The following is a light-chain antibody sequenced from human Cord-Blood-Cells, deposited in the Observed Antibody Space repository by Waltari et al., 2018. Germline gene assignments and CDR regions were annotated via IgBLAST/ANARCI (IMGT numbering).Light chain of an antibody. CDR2: DVS. V-gene: IGLV2-14*01. J-gene: IGLJ1*01. CDR1: SSDVGGYNY. Sequence: QSALTQPASVSGSPGQSITISCTGTSSDVGGYNYVSWYQPHPGKAPKLMLYDVSKRPSGVSNRFSGSKSGNTASLTISGLQAEDEADYYCSSYTSSSTYVFGTGTKVTVL. CDR3: SSYTSSSTYV.